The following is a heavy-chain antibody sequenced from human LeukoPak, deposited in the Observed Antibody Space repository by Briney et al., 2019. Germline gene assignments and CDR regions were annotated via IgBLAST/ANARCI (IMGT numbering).Heavy chain of an antibody. Sequence: PGGSLRLSCAASGFTFSSYAMHWVRQAPGKGLEWMAVISYDGSNKYYADSVKGRFTISRDNSKNTLYLQMNSLRAEDTAVYYCARNSIAVAGYFQHWGQGTLVTVSS. D-gene: IGHD6-19*01. J-gene: IGHJ1*01. V-gene: IGHV3-30-3*01. CDR1: GFTFSSYA. CDR3: ARNSIAVAGYFQH. CDR2: ISYDGSNK.